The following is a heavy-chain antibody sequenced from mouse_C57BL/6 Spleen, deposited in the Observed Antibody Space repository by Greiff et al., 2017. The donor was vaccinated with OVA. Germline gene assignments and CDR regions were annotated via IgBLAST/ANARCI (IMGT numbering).Heavy chain of an antibody. J-gene: IGHJ3*01. CDR3: TTPYYSNYLAWFAY. V-gene: IGHV14-4*01. D-gene: IGHD2-5*01. CDR1: GFNIKDDY. CDR2: IDPENGDT. Sequence: EVKLMESGAELVRPGASVKLSCTASGFNIKDDYMHWVKQRPEQGLEWIGWIDPENGDTEYASKFQGKATITADTSSNTAYLQLSSLTSEDTAVYYGTTPYYSNYLAWFAYWGQGTLVTVSA.